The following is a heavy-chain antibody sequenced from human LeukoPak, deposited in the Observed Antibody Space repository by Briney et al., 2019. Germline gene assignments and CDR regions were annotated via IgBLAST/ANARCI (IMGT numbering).Heavy chain of an antibody. CDR3: ARGGFLDPFDP. Sequence: SETLSLTCTVSGGSISSYYWSWIRQPPGKGLECIGYIYYSGGTNYNPSLKSRVTISVDTSKSPFSLKLISVTAADTAVYYCARGGFLDPFDPWGQGTLVTVSS. D-gene: IGHD1-1*01. V-gene: IGHV4-59*01. CDR1: GGSISSYY. CDR2: IYYSGGT. J-gene: IGHJ5*02.